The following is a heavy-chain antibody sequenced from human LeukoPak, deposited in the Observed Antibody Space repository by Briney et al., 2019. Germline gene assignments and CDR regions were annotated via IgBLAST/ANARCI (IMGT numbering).Heavy chain of an antibody. CDR2: INHSGST. V-gene: IGHV4-34*01. J-gene: IGHJ5*02. CDR3: ARGRTVLLWFGESSNWFDL. Sequence: PSETLSLTCAVYGGSFSGYYWSWIRQPPGKGLEWIGEINHSGSTNYNPSLKSRVTISVDTSKNQFSLKLSSVTAADTAVYYCARGRTVLLWFGESSNWFDLWGQGTLVTVSS. D-gene: IGHD3-10*01. CDR1: GGSFSGYY.